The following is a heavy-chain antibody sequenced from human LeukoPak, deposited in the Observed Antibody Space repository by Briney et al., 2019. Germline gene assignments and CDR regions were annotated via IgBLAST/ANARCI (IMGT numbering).Heavy chain of an antibody. CDR1: GYTFTSYG. D-gene: IGHD2-21*02. Sequence: ASVKGSSTASGYTFTSYGISCVRQAPGQGREWRGWISAYNGNTKYAQKIQGRGTTSTGTSPTTAYIGLWTGRAEDTALCYCVRGPAEHIVVVTAILSQQYYYYGMDVWGQGTTVTVSS. CDR2: ISAYNGNT. CDR3: VRGPAEHIVVVTAILSQQYYYYGMDV. V-gene: IGHV1-18*01. J-gene: IGHJ6*02.